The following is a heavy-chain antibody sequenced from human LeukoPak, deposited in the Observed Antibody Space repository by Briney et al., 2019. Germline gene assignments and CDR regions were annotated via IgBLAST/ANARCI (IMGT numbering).Heavy chain of an antibody. V-gene: IGHV3-7*03. CDR1: GFTFSGHW. Sequence: PGGSLRLSCVASGFTFSGHWMTWVRQAPGKGPEWVGNINPGGYDKFYVDSVEGRFTMSRDNARNSLYLQMDSLRAEDTAVYYCARLKGTTSVFDYWGQGTLVTVSS. J-gene: IGHJ4*02. CDR2: INPGGYDK. D-gene: IGHD4-17*01. CDR3: ARLKGTTSVFDY.